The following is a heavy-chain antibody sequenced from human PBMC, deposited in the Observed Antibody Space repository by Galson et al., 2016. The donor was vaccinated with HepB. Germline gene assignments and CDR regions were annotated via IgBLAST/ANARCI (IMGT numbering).Heavy chain of an antibody. CDR2: IYHTGVT. V-gene: IGHV4-4*02. D-gene: IGHD2-8*01. Sequence: ETLSLTCVVSGGSISTSNWWTWLRQSPGKGLEWIGEIYHTGVTNYNPSVKSRVTISVDKSTNQFPLKLISMTAADTAVYYCARNGRTARGAFDIWGQGTMVTVSS. CDR3: ARNGRTARGAFDI. CDR1: GGSISTSNW. J-gene: IGHJ3*02.